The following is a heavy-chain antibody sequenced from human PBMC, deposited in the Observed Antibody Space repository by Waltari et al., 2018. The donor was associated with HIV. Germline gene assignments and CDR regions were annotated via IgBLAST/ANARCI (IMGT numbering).Heavy chain of an antibody. Sequence: QVQLQESGPGLVKPSETLSLTCTVPGGPITSYYWSWIRQPAGKGLAWIGRIYTSGSTNYNPSLKSRVTMSVDTSKNQFSLKLSSVTAADTAVYYCAGTYYDYVWGSYRPPPFDYWGQGTLVTVSS. CDR3: AGTYYDYVWGSYRPPPFDY. D-gene: IGHD3-16*02. J-gene: IGHJ4*02. V-gene: IGHV4-4*07. CDR1: GGPITSYY. CDR2: IYTSGST.